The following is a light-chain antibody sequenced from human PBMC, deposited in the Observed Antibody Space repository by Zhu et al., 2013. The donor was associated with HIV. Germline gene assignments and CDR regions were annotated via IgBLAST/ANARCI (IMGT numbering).Light chain of an antibody. CDR1: QMFYTAPTIRTT. J-gene: IGKJ2*01. V-gene: IGKV4-1*01. Sequence: DIVMTQSPDSLAVSLGERATINCKSSQMFYTAPTIRTTSLVPAETRQPPKLLIYWASTRESGVPDRFSGSGSGTDFTLTISSLQAEDVAVYYCQQYYSTPYTFGQGTKLEIK. CDR2: WAS. CDR3: QQYYSTPYT.